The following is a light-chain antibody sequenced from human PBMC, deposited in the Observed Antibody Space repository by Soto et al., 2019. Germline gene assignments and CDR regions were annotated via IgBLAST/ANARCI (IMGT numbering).Light chain of an antibody. J-gene: IGKJ1*01. CDR3: LQHSTYPLT. V-gene: IGKV1-17*01. CDR1: QGISTD. Sequence: DIQMTHFPSSLSASVGDRVTITCRASQGISTDFGGYQQKPGKVPKRLIYAASSLKSGGPARFSGSGSGTEFTLAISSLQPEDSATFYCLQHSTYPLTFVQRTKVEIK. CDR2: AAS.